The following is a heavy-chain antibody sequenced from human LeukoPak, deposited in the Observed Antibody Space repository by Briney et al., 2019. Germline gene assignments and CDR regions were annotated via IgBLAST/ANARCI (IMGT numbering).Heavy chain of an antibody. D-gene: IGHD3-16*01. CDR2: IKGDGTDK. CDR1: GFTFSNFW. CDR3: VSGHYDHYV. J-gene: IGHJ4*02. Sequence: QAGGSLRLSCAASGFTFSNFWMSWVRQAPGKGLECVANIKGDGTDKYYADSVRGRFTISRDNAKNSLYLHMNSLRVEDTAIYYCVSGHYDHYVRAQGTLVTVSS. V-gene: IGHV3-7*01.